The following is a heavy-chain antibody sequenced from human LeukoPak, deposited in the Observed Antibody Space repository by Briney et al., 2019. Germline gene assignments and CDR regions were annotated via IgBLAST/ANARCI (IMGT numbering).Heavy chain of an antibody. Sequence: GGSLRLSCAASGFTLSNFAMNWVRQAPGKGLEWVSTISGSAGSTYTADSVKGRFTISRDNSKNTLYLQMNSLRAEDTAVYYCAKEMWARELESGDFDYWGQGTLVTVSS. CDR2: ISGSAGST. CDR3: AKEMWARELESGDFDY. CDR1: GFTLSNFA. J-gene: IGHJ4*02. D-gene: IGHD1-1*01. V-gene: IGHV3-23*01.